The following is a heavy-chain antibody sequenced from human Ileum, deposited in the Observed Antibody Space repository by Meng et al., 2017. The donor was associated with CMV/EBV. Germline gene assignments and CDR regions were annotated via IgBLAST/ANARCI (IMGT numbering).Heavy chain of an antibody. V-gene: IGHV1-46*01. J-gene: IGHJ4*02. CDR3: ARWSGPGLHFDY. CDR1: GYTFTNYY. CDR2: INPSAGST. D-gene: IGHD3-16*01. Sequence: ASVKVSCKASGYTFTNYYMHWLRQAPGQGLEWMGIINPSAGSTIYAQRFQGRVTLTRDTSTTTVYMELSSLRSEDTAVYYCARWSGPGLHFDYWGQGTLVTVSS.